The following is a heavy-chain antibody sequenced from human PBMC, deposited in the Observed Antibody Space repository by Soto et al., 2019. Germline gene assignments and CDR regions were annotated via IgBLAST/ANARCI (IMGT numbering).Heavy chain of an antibody. CDR3: ARDFRNGGPDAFDI. CDR1: VFTFSSYS. CDR2: ISSSSSYV. Sequence: PGGSLRLSCAASVFTFSSYSMNWVRQAPGKGLEWVSSISSSSSYVYYADSVKGRFTISRDNAKNSLYLQMNSLRAEDTAVYYCARDFRNGGPDAFDIWGQGTMVTVSS. J-gene: IGHJ3*02. V-gene: IGHV3-21*01. D-gene: IGHD2-8*01.